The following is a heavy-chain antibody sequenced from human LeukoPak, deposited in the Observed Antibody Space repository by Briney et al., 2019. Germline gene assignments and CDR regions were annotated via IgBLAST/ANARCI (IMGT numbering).Heavy chain of an antibody. CDR2: MNPKTGDT. V-gene: IGHV1-2*02. CDR3: TRDVIMGYQQGYFDP. CDR1: GYTFIDYY. Sequence: AASVKVSCKASGYTFIDYYIHWVRQAPGQGLECMGWMNPKTGDTRYEEKFQGRVAMTRETSITTAYMELSGLNSDDTAMYFCTRDVIMGYQQGYFDPRGQGTLVTVSS. J-gene: IGHJ5*02. D-gene: IGHD2-8*01.